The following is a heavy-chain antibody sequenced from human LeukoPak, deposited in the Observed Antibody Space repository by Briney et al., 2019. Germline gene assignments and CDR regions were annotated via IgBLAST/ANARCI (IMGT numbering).Heavy chain of an antibody. CDR3: ARDPLSIAARGGAFDI. Sequence: SETLSLTCTVSGGSISSSSYYWGWIRQPPGKGLEWIGYIYYSGSTNYNPSLKSRVTISVDTSKNQFSLKLSSVTAADTAVYYCARDPLSIAARGGAFDIWGQGTMVTVSS. V-gene: IGHV4-61*01. J-gene: IGHJ3*02. D-gene: IGHD6-6*01. CDR2: IYYSGST. CDR1: GGSISSSSYY.